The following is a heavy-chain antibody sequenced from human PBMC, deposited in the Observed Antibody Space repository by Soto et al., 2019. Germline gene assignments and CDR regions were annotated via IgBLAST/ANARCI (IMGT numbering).Heavy chain of an antibody. D-gene: IGHD7-27*01. V-gene: IGHV4-4*02. Sequence: PSETLSLTCAVSGGSISSSNWWSWVRQPPGKGLEWIGESYHSGSTKYNPSLKSRVTISVDTSKNQFSLKLTSVTAADTAVYYCARRWGTSFDFWGQGTLVTVSS. CDR2: SYHSGST. J-gene: IGHJ4*02. CDR3: ARRWGTSFDF. CDR1: GGSISSSNW.